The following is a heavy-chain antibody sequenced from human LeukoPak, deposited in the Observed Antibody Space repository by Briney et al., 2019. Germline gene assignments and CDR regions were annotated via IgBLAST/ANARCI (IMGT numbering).Heavy chain of an antibody. Sequence: PSETLSLTCTVSGGFTSPYKWNWIRQPPGKGLEWIGYIYNSGSTNYNPSLKSRVTISVDTSKNQFSLKLSSVTAADTALYYCVRGQYYDILTAYTHWGQGILVTVSS. CDR3: VRGQYYDILTAYTH. CDR1: GGFTSPYK. D-gene: IGHD3-9*01. J-gene: IGHJ4*02. CDR2: IYNSGST. V-gene: IGHV4-59*08.